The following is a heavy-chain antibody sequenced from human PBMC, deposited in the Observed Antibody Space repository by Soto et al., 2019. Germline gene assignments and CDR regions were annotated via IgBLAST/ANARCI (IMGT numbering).Heavy chain of an antibody. CDR1: RGSISSGGYY. J-gene: IGHJ5*02. CDR2: IFYSGIN. D-gene: IGHD3-10*01. V-gene: IGHV4-31*03. CDR3: ARGRTYYDP. Sequence: SETLSLTCTVSRGSISSGGYYWSWLRYSPEEGLEWIGSIFYSGINHYNPSLKSRCSMSVDTSKRPLSLRLRFATVADTAVYYCARGRTYYDPWGQGTLVTVSS.